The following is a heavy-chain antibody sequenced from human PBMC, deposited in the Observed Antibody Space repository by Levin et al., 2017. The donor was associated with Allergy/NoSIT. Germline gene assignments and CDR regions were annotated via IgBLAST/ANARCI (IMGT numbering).Heavy chain of an antibody. CDR2: INPNSGGT. V-gene: IGHV1-2*02. CDR3: ARAKGGSGDWFDP. J-gene: IGHJ5*02. CDR1: GYTFTGYY. D-gene: IGHD7-27*01. Sequence: GESLKISCKASGYTFTGYYMHWVRQAPGQGLEWMGWINPNSGGTNYAQKFQGRVTMTRDTSISTAYMELSRLRSDDTAAYYCARAKGGSGDWFDPWGQGTLVTVSS.